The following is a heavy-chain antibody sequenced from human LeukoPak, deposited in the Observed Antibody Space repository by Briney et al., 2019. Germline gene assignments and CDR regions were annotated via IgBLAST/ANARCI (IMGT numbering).Heavy chain of an antibody. J-gene: IGHJ4*02. D-gene: IGHD3-16*02. CDR2: IYHSGST. V-gene: IGHV4-4*02. Sequence: SETLFLTCAVSGGSISSSNWWSWVRQPPGKGLEWIGEIYHSGSTNYNPSLKSRVTISVDKSKNQFSLKLSSVTAADTAVYYCARDLLKTYDYVWGSYRLNYFDYWGQGTLVTVSS. CDR1: GGSISSSNW. CDR3: ARDLLKTYDYVWGSYRLNYFDY.